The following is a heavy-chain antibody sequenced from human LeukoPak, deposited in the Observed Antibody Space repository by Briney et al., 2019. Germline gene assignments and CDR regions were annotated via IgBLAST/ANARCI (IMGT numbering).Heavy chain of an antibody. V-gene: IGHV3-23*01. CDR1: GFTFSSYA. D-gene: IGHD2-8*01. CDR2: ISGSGGST. J-gene: IGHJ4*02. CDR3: ARSNGYFDY. Sequence: PGGSLRLSCAASGFTFSSYAMSWVRQAPGKGLEWVSAISGSGGSTYYADSVKGRFTISRDNSNNTLYLQMNSLRTEDTAMYYCARSNGYFDYWGQGTLVTVSS.